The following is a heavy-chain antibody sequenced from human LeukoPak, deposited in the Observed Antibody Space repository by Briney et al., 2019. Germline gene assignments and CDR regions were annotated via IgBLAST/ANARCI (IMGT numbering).Heavy chain of an antibody. CDR2: IIPIFGTA. J-gene: IGHJ4*02. D-gene: IGHD3-22*01. CDR3: ARDRDYYDSSGPSGFDY. CDR1: GGTFSSYA. V-gene: IGHV1-69*13. Sequence: SVKVSCKASGGTFSSYAISWVRQAPGQGLEWMGGIIPIFGTANYAQKFQGRVTITADESTSTAYMELSSLRSEDTAVYYCARDRDYYDSSGPSGFDYWGQGTLVTVSS.